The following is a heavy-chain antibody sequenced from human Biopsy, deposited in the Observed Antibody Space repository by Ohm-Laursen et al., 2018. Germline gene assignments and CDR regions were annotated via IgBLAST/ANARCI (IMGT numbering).Heavy chain of an antibody. Sequence: SLRLSCTASGFTFSDHNMHWVRQAPGKGLEWVAFIWSSATYKAYADSVKGRFTVSRVNSKNTVYLQMNSLSADDTAIYSCVKDGGQTAPYSFDVWGQGTMVTVSS. CDR1: GFTFSDHN. J-gene: IGHJ3*01. D-gene: IGHD3-16*01. V-gene: IGHV3-33*06. CDR2: IWSSATYK. CDR3: VKDGGQTAPYSFDV.